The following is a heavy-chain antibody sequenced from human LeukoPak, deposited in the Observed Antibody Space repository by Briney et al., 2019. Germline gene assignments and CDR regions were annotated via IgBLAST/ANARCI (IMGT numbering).Heavy chain of an antibody. CDR3: AKDRGSSGWYPHFDY. V-gene: IGHV3-30*18. CDR1: GFTFSSYG. D-gene: IGHD6-19*01. CDR2: ISYDGSNK. Sequence: GGSLRLSCAASGFTFSSYGMHWVRQAPGKGLGWVAVISYDGSNKYYADSVKGRFTISRDNSKNTLYLQMNSLRAEDTAVYYCAKDRGSSGWYPHFDYWGQGTLVTVSS. J-gene: IGHJ4*02.